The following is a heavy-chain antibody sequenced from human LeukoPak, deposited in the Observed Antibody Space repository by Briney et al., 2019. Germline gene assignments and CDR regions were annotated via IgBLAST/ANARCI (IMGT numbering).Heavy chain of an antibody. V-gene: IGHV4-4*07. CDR3: ARIRRPLRGYFDH. CDR2: IYTGGST. J-gene: IGHJ4*02. Sequence: PSETLSLTCTVSGGSINSYYWTWIRQPAGKGLEWIGRIYTGGSTNYNPSLESRVTMSVDTSKNQFSLKLNSVTAADTAVYYCARIRRPLRGYFDHWGQGTLVT. CDR1: GGSINSYY. D-gene: IGHD3-16*01.